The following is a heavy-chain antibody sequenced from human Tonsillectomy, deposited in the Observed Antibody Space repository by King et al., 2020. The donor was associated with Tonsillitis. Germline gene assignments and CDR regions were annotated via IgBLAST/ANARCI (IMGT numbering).Heavy chain of an antibody. D-gene: IGHD2-8*02. CDR3: ATGQQPMGLDS. Sequence: VPLQESGPGLVKPSQNLSLTCSVSGDSISSGRHYWSWVRQPAGKGLEWIGRMYTNGETNYNPSLKSRVTISLDTSKNHFSLKVTSVTDADTAMYYCATGQQPMGLDSWGQGTLVTVSS. J-gene: IGHJ4*02. CDR1: GDSISSGRHY. V-gene: IGHV4-61*02. CDR2: MYTNGET.